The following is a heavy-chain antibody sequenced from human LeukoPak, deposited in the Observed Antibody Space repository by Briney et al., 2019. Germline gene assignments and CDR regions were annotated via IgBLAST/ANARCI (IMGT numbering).Heavy chain of an antibody. V-gene: IGHV4-59*08. CDR3: ARQHVDYRPAYYYYMDV. J-gene: IGHJ6*03. D-gene: IGHD4-17*01. Sequence: SETLSLTCAVSGGSISSYYWSWIRQPPGKGLEWIGYIYYSGSTNYNPSLKSRVTISLDTSKNQFSLKLSSVTAADTAVYYCARQHVDYRPAYYYYMDVWGKGTTVTVSS. CDR2: IYYSGST. CDR1: GGSISSYY.